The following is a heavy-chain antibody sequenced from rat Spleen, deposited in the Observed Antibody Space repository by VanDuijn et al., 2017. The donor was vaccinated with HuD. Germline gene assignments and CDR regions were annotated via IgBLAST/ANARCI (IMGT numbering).Heavy chain of an antibody. Sequence: VQLVESGGGLVQPGRSLKLSCAASGFTFSNYDMAWVRQPPGKGLEWIAAIWSGGNTYYNSALKSRLSISRDTSKSQVLLKMNSLQTEDTAMNSCARCNNYYFDYWGQGVMVTVSS. J-gene: IGHJ2*01. CDR2: IWSGGNT. CDR3: ARCNNYYFDY. D-gene: IGHD1-10*01. CDR1: GFTFSNYD. V-gene: IGHV2S12*01.